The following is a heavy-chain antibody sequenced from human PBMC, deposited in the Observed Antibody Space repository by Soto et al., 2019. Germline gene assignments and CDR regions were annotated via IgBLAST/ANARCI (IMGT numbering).Heavy chain of an antibody. Sequence: PGGSLRLSCAASGFTFSISAMSWVRQAPGKGLEWVSTTGGTGRTTYYADSVKGRFTVSRDNSKNTLDLQMSSLRAEDSAVYYCATVHPNPRSFDYWGQGTLVTVSS. J-gene: IGHJ4*02. CDR2: TGGTGRTT. CDR1: GFTFSISA. CDR3: ATVHPNPRSFDY. V-gene: IGHV3-23*01.